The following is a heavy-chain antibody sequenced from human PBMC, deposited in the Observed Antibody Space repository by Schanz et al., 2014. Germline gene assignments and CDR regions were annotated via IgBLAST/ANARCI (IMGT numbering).Heavy chain of an antibody. J-gene: IGHJ6*02. CDR3: AKDGPGGSGSYSADGGMDV. Sequence: EVQLVESGGGLVQPGGSLRLSCAASGFTFSAYYMDWVRQAPGKGLEWVPAISGGGGTTYYTDSVKGRFTISRDKSKSTLYLQMNGLRAEDTAVYYCAKDGPGGSGSYSADGGMDVWGQGTTVTVSS. D-gene: IGHD3-10*01. CDR1: GFTFSAYY. CDR2: ISGGGGTT. V-gene: IGHV3-23*04.